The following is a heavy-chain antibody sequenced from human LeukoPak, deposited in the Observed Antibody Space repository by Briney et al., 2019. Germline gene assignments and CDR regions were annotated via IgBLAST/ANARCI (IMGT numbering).Heavy chain of an antibody. D-gene: IGHD5-12*01. V-gene: IGHV4-31*03. Sequence: PSETLSLTCSVSDGSVSSADFYWSWIRRHPGKGLEWIEHIHYSGRTYYNPSLKSRVAISLDTSKNQFSLKLGSVTAADTAVYYCARDRYSGYDWDFYYYGMDVWGKGTTVTVSS. CDR2: IHYSGRT. CDR1: DGSVSSADFY. CDR3: ARDRYSGYDWDFYYYGMDV. J-gene: IGHJ6*04.